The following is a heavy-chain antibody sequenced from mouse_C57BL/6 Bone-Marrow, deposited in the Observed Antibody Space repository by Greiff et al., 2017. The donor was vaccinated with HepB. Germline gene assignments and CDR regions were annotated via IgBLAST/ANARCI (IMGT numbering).Heavy chain of an antibody. CDR3: ARRVGYDGFDY. V-gene: IGHV3-6*01. CDR2: ISYDGSN. CDR1: GYSITSGYY. Sequence: ESGPGLVKPSQSLSLTCSVTGYSITSGYYWNWIRQFPGNKLEWMGYISYDGSNNYNPSLKNRISITRDPAKNQFFLKLNSVTTEDTATYYCARRVGYDGFDYWGQGTTLTVSS. J-gene: IGHJ2*01. D-gene: IGHD2-2*01.